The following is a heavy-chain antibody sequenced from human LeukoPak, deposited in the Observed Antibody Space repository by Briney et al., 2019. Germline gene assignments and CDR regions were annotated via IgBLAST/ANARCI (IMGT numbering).Heavy chain of an antibody. J-gene: IGHJ3*02. V-gene: IGHV4-4*07. D-gene: IGHD6-13*01. CDR3: ATWIAAAGYYAFDI. Sequence: SETLSLTCTVSGGSISSYYWSWIRQPAGKGLEWIGRIYTSGSTNYNPSLKSRVTMSVETSKNQFSLKLSSVTAADTAVYYCATWIAAAGYYAFDIWGQGTMVTVSS. CDR1: GGSISSYY. CDR2: IYTSGST.